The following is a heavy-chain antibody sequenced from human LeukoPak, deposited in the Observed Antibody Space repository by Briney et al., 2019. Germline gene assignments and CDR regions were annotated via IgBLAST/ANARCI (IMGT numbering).Heavy chain of an antibody. J-gene: IGHJ4*02. CDR2: INYSGST. D-gene: IGHD6-19*01. CDR1: SGSISSNSYY. V-gene: IGHV4-39*01. Sequence: SQTLSLTCTVSSGSISSNSYYWAWIRQPPGKGLEWIGSINYSGSTYYNPSLKSRLTMAVDTSKNQFSLRLSSVTAADTAVYYCARQSVLFDSGWLFDHWGQGTLVTVSS. CDR3: ARQSVLFDSGWLFDH.